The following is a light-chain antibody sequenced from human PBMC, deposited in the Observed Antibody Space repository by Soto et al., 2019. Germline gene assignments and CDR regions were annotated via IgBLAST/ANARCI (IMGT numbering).Light chain of an antibody. CDR2: SNN. CDR3: AAWDDSLNGYV. J-gene: IGLJ1*01. V-gene: IGLV1-44*01. Sequence: SLLTQLPSASVPPGQRVTISGSGSSPNIGGNAVNWYQQLPGTAPKVLIYSNNQRPSGVPDRFSGSKSGTSASLAISGLQSEDEADYYCAAWDDSLNGYVFGTGTKV. CDR1: SPNIGGNA.